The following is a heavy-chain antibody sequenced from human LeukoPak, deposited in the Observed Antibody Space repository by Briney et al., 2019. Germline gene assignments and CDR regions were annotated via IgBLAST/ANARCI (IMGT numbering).Heavy chain of an antibody. J-gene: IGHJ4*02. D-gene: IGHD4-17*01. CDR3: ARGSFLDYGDYYFDY. V-gene: IGHV3-30*04. Sequence: GGSLRLSCAATGFPFSNYAMHWVRQAPDKGLEWVALISYDGSAKYYADSVKGRFTISRDNSKNTLFLQMNSLRAEDTAMNYCARGSFLDYGDYYFDYWGQGTLVTVSS. CDR1: GFPFSNYA. CDR2: ISYDGSAK.